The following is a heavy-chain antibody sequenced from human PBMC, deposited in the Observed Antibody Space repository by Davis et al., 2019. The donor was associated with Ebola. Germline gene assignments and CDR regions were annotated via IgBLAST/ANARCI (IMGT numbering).Heavy chain of an antibody. D-gene: IGHD1-1*01. J-gene: IGHJ4*02. CDR2: ISDSGDSP. CDR3: ARASLEKWERHGGGLDY. V-gene: IGHV3-23*01. Sequence: PGGSLRLSCAASGFTFRSYTLNWVRQAPGKGLEWVSSISDSGDSPNYADSIKGRFTISSDNCKNTLYLQMNSLRADDTAVYYCARASLEKWERHGGGLDYWGQGTLVTVSS. CDR1: GFTFRSYT.